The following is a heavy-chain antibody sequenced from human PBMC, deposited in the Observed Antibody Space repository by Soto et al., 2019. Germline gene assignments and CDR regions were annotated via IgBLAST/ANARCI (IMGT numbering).Heavy chain of an antibody. CDR2: IIPILGIA. CDR3: AIEDYYDRSAIPLAY. D-gene: IGHD3-22*01. CDR1: GGTFSSYT. J-gene: IGHJ4*02. Sequence: QVQLVQSGAEVKKPGSSVKVSCKASGGTFSSYTISWVRQAPGQGLEWMGRIIPILGIANYAQKFQGRVTITADKSTSTAYIELSSLRPEETAVYYCAIEDYYDRSAIPLAYWGQGTLVTVSS. V-gene: IGHV1-69*08.